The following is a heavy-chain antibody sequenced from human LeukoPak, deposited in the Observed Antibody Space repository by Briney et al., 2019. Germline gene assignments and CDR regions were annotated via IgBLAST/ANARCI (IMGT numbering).Heavy chain of an antibody. CDR3: ARKNVDTAMVIDY. Sequence: ASVKVSCKASGYTFTGYYMHWVRQAPGQGLEWMGWINPNSGDTNYAQKFQGRVTMTRDTSISTAYMELSRLRSDDTAVYYCARKNVDTAMVIDYWGQGTLVTVSS. CDR1: GYTFTGYY. V-gene: IGHV1-2*02. J-gene: IGHJ4*02. D-gene: IGHD5-18*01. CDR2: INPNSGDT.